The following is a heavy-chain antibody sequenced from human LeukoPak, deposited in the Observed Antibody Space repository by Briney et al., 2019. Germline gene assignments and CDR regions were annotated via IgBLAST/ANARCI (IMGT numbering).Heavy chain of an antibody. CDR2: MSPNSGNT. CDR3: ARDARGSSYMDV. D-gene: IGHD3-10*01. V-gene: IGHV1-8*01. Sequence: ASVKVSCKASGYTFTSYDINWVRQATGQGLEWMGWMSPNSGNTGYAQKLQGRVAMTRNTSIGTAYMQLSSLRSEDTAVYYCARDARGSSYMDVWGQGTTVTVSS. J-gene: IGHJ6*02. CDR1: GYTFTSYD.